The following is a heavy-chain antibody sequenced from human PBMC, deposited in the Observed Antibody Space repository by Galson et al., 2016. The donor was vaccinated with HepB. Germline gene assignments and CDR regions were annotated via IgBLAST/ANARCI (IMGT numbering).Heavy chain of an antibody. D-gene: IGHD6-13*01. CDR2: IYHSGST. J-gene: IGHJ4*02. CDR3: ARGSLWYDY. CDR1: GYSISSGYQ. V-gene: IGHV4-38-2*01. Sequence: ETLSLTCAVSGYSISSGYQWGWTRPPPGQGLEWIGSIYHSGSTYYNPSPKSLVTISVDTSKNQFSLKLSSVTAADTAVYYCARGSLWYDYWGQGTRATVSS.